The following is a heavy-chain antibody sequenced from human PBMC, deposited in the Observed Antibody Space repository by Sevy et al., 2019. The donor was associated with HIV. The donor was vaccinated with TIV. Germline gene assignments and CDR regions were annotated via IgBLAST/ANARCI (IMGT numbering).Heavy chain of an antibody. D-gene: IGHD6-6*01. CDR3: ARGVQGGIAAHRGTNYFDY. J-gene: IGHJ4*02. CDR1: GGSFSGYY. V-gene: IGHV4-34*01. CDR2: INHSGST. Sequence: SETLSLTCAVYGGSFSGYYWSWIRQPPGKGLEWIGEINHSGSTNYNPSLKSRVTISVDTSKNQFSLKLSSVTAADTAVYYCARGVQGGIAAHRGTNYFDYWGQGTLVTVSS.